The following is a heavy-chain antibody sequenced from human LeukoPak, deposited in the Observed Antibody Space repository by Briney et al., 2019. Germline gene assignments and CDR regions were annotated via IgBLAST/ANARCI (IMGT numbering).Heavy chain of an antibody. J-gene: IGHJ6*03. CDR3: AKALVTTVSPSYYYYMDV. CDR2: ITGTGGST. D-gene: IGHD4-11*01. CDR1: GFTFSDYV. Sequence: PTGGSLRLSCAASGFTFSDYVMNWVRQAPGKGLEWVSTITGTGGSTYYADSVKGRFTISRDDSKNTLYLQMNGLRVEDTAVYYCAKALVTTVSPSYYYYMDVWGKGTTVTVSS. V-gene: IGHV3-23*01.